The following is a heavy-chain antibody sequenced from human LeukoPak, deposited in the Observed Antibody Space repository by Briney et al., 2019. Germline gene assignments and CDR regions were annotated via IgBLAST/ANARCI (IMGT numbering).Heavy chain of an antibody. J-gene: IGHJ6*03. CDR3: ARVLVPAAMNYYYYMDV. Sequence: SEALSLPCAVSGGSISSYYWSWIRQPPGKGLEGSGYIYYSGSTNYNPSLKRRVTISVDTSKNQFSLKLSSVTAADTAVYYCARVLVPAAMNYYYYMDVWGKGTTVTVSS. CDR2: IYYSGST. V-gene: IGHV4-59*01. D-gene: IGHD2-2*01. CDR1: GGSISSYY.